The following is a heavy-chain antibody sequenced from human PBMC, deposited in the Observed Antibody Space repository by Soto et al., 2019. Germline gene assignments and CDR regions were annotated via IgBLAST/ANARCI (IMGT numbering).Heavy chain of an antibody. CDR2: INPSHGSA. CDR3: ARELSGYRSRNFDY. D-gene: IGHD4-4*01. J-gene: IGHJ4*01. V-gene: IGHV1-46*01. CDR1: GYTFISYF. Sequence: ASVKVSCKASGYTFISYFIHWARQAPGQGLEWMGIINPSHGSASSAQKFQGRVTMTWDTSTSTVYMELSSMRSDDTAVYYCARELSGYRSRNFDYWGHGTLVTVSS.